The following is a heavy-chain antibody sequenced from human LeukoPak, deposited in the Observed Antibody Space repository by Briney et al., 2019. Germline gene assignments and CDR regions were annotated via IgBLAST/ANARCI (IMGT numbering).Heavy chain of an antibody. V-gene: IGHV1-69*04. Sequence: SVKVSCKVSGYTFTSYDINWVRQATGQGPEWIGRIIPILGIANYAQKFQGRVTITADKSTSTAYMELSSLRSEDTAVYYCARDSGYGMSPAFDIWGQGTMVTVSS. CDR3: ARDSGYGMSPAFDI. D-gene: IGHD5-12*01. J-gene: IGHJ3*02. CDR1: GYTFTSYD. CDR2: IIPILGIA.